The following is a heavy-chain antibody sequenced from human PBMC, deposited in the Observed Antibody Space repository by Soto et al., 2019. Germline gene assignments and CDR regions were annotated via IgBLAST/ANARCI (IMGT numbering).Heavy chain of an antibody. D-gene: IGHD5-12*01. CDR3: ARDQDIVATIFNYYMVV. J-gene: IGHJ6*03. V-gene: IGHV3-33*01. CDR2: IWYDGSNK. Sequence: QVQLVESGRGVVQPGRSLRLSCAASGFTFSSYGMHWVRQAPGKGLEWVAVIWYDGSNKYYADSVKGRFTISRDNSKNTLHLQMNSMRAEDTAVYYCARDQDIVATIFNYYMVVWGKGTTVTVSS. CDR1: GFTFSSYG.